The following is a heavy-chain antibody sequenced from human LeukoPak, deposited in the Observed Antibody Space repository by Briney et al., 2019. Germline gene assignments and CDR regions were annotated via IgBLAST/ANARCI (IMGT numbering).Heavy chain of an antibody. CDR3: ARGGDKGVVVPSDAFDI. Sequence: PSETLSLTCTVSGGSIISYYWSWIRQPAGKGLEWIGRIYTSGSTNYNPSLKSRVTMSVDTSKNQFSLKLSSVTAADTAVYYCARGGDKGVVVPSDAFDIWGQGTMVTVSS. D-gene: IGHD2-15*01. V-gene: IGHV4-4*07. J-gene: IGHJ3*02. CDR2: IYTSGST. CDR1: GGSIISYY.